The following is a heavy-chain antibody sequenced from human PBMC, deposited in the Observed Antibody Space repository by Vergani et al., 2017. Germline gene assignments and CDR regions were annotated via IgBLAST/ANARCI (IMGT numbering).Heavy chain of an antibody. Sequence: VPLVESGGGLVKPGGSLRLSCGASGFTLKTNTMPWLRPSPGKGLDWVSSITSTGATINYADSVKGRFTISRDNAKKFLYLQMNNLRAEDTALYYCASRVSAGGGLDSWGQGTLVTVS. J-gene: IGHJ4*02. CDR3: ASRVSAGGGLDS. D-gene: IGHD2-15*01. CDR2: ITSTGATI. CDR1: GFTLKTNT. V-gene: IGHV3-21*02.